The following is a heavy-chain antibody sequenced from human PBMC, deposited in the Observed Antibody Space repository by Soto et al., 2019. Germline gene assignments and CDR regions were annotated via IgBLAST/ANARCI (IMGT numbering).Heavy chain of an antibody. CDR2: IYPDDSDT. D-gene: IGHD5-18*01. CDR1: GYSFTTYW. Sequence: GESLKISCKASGYSFTTYWIGWVRQMPGKGLEWMGIIYPDDSDTRYSPSFQGQVTVSADKSISTAYLQWSSLKTSDTAMYYCAKLACAQLGPNCDHWSQGTRVTVSS. V-gene: IGHV5-51*01. CDR3: AKLACAQLGPNCDH. J-gene: IGHJ4*02.